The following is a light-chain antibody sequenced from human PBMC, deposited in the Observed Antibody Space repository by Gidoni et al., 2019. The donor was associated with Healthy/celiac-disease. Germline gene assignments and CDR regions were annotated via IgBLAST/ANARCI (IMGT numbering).Light chain of an antibody. CDR2: GAS. CDR3: QQYGSSPIT. J-gene: IGKJ5*01. Sequence: EIVLTQSPGTLSLSPGERATLSCSASQSVSSRYLAWYQQKPGQAPRLLIYGASSRATGIPDFTLTISRLEPEDFAVYYCQQYGSSPITFGQGTRLEIK. V-gene: IGKV3-20*01. CDR1: QSVSSRY.